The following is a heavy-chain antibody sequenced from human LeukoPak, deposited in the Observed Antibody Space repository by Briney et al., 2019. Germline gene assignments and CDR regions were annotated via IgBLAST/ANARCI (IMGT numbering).Heavy chain of an antibody. D-gene: IGHD4-17*01. J-gene: IGHJ3*02. Sequence: GGSLRLSCAASGFTFSSYSLNWVRQAPGKGLEWLSYISGGGSPIFYADSVKGRFTISRDNARNSLYLQMNSLRDEDTAVYYCARDYAYAFDIWGQGTMVTVSS. CDR1: GFTFSSYS. V-gene: IGHV3-48*02. CDR2: ISGGGSPI. CDR3: ARDYAYAFDI.